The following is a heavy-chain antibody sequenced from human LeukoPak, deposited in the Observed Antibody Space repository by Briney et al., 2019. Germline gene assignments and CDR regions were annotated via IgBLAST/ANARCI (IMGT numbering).Heavy chain of an antibody. CDR1: GFTFKNSA. CDR2: ISGSRDNS. CDR3: AELGITMIGGV. J-gene: IGHJ6*04. Sequence: PGGSLRLSCAASGFTFKNSAMSWVRQAPGRGLEWVSTISGSRDNSYYADSVKGRFTISRDNAKNSLYLQMNSLRAEDTAVYYCAELGITMIGGVWGKGTTVTISS. D-gene: IGHD3-10*02. V-gene: IGHV3-23*01.